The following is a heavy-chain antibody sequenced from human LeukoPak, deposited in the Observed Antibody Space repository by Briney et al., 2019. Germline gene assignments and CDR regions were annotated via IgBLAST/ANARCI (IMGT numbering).Heavy chain of an antibody. CDR1: GFAFDEHG. CDR2: IDWSGGST. J-gene: IGHJ4*02. V-gene: IGHV3-20*04. CDR3: ARVPITSPFYFDY. D-gene: IGHD2-2*01. Sequence: GGSLRLSCTASGFAFDEHGMSWVRQVPGKGLEWVSGIDWSGGSTGYADPLRGRFTISRDNAKNSLYLQMDSLRAEDTALYYCARVPITSPFYFDYWGQGTLVTVSS.